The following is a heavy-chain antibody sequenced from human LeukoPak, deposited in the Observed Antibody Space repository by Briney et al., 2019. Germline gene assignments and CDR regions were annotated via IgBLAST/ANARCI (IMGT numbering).Heavy chain of an antibody. D-gene: IGHD2-2*01. Sequence: SETLSLTCTVSGGSISSYYWSWIRQPPGKGLEWIGYIYYSGSTNYNPSLKSRVTISVDTSKNQFSLELSSVTAADTAVYYCARTRYCTSFTCFYYFDYWGQGSLVTVSS. J-gene: IGHJ4*02. V-gene: IGHV4-59*08. CDR3: ARTRYCTSFTCFYYFDY. CDR2: IYYSGST. CDR1: GGSISSYY.